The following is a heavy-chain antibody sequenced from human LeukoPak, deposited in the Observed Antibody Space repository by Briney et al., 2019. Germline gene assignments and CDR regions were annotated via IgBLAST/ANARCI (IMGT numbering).Heavy chain of an antibody. CDR1: DGSISGYY. Sequence: SETLSLTCTVSDGSISGYYWSWIRQPPGKGLEWIGYIYYSGSTNYNPSPKSRVTISIDTSKNQFSLKLSSVTAADTAVYYCARQEYSSSWYDYWGQGTLVTVSS. V-gene: IGHV4-59*08. D-gene: IGHD6-13*01. J-gene: IGHJ4*02. CDR2: IYYSGST. CDR3: ARQEYSSSWYDY.